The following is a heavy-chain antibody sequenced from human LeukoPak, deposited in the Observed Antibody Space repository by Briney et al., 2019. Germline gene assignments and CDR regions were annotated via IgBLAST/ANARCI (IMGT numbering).Heavy chain of an antibody. Sequence: PSATLSLTCAVYGGSFSGYYWSWIRQPPGKGLEWIGEINHSGSTNYNPSLKSRVTISVDTSKNQFSLKLSSVTAADTAVYYCARGRYCSSTSCYYSVEPHPFFDYWGQGTLVTVSS. CDR3: ARGRYCSSTSCYYSVEPHPFFDY. CDR1: GGSFSGYY. CDR2: INHSGST. J-gene: IGHJ4*02. V-gene: IGHV4-34*01. D-gene: IGHD2-2*01.